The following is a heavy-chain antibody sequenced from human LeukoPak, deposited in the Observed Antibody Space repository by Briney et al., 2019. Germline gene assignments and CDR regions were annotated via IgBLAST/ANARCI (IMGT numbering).Heavy chain of an antibody. CDR1: GYTFTSYY. D-gene: IGHD6-13*01. J-gene: IGHJ4*02. Sequence: ASVKVSCKASGYTFTSYYMHWVRQAPGQGLEWMGIINPSGGSTSYAQKFQGRVTMARDTSTSTVYMELSSLRSEDTAVYYCARGGGAAAASYYFDYWGQGTLVTVSS. CDR3: ARGGGAAAASYYFDY. V-gene: IGHV1-46*01. CDR2: INPSGGST.